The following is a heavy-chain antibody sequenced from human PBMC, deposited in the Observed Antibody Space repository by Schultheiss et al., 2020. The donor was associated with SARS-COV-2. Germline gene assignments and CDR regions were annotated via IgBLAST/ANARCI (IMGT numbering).Heavy chain of an antibody. J-gene: IGHJ6*02. Sequence: ASVKVSCKASGYTFTGYYMHWVRQAPGQGLEWMGWINPNSGGTNYAQKFQGRVTMTRDTSISTAYMELSRLRSDDTAVYYCAAGGGSYTLYYYYYGMDVWGQGTTVTVSS. CDR3: AAGGGSYTLYYYYYGMDV. D-gene: IGHD1-26*01. V-gene: IGHV1-2*02. CDR2: INPNSGGT. CDR1: GYTFTGYY.